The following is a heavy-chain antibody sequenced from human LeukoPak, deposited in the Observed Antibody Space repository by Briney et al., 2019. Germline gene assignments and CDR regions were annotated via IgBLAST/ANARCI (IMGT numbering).Heavy chain of an antibody. CDR3: ARRARYCSGGSCLDGMDV. Sequence: GESLKISCKASGYSFTSYWIGWVRQMPGKGLEWMGIIYPGDSDTRYSPSFQGQVTISADKSISTAYLQWSSLKASDTAMYYCARRARYCSGGSCLDGMDVWGQGITVTVSS. CDR2: IYPGDSDT. CDR1: GYSFTSYW. D-gene: IGHD2-15*01. V-gene: IGHV5-51*01. J-gene: IGHJ6*02.